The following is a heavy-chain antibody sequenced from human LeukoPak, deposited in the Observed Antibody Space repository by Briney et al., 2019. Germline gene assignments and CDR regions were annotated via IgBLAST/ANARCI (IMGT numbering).Heavy chain of an antibody. CDR2: FDPEDGET. V-gene: IGHV1-24*01. CDR3: AASYSSGYAFDY. D-gene: IGHD3-22*01. J-gene: IGHJ4*02. Sequence: ASVKVSCKVSGYTLTELSMHWVRQAPGKGLEWMGGFDPEDGETIYAQKFQGRATMTEDTSTDTAYMELSSLRSEDTAVYYCAASYSSGYAFDYWGQGTLVTVSS. CDR1: GYTLTELS.